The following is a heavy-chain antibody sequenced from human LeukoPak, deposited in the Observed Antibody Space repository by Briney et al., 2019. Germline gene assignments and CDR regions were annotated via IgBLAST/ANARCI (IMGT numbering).Heavy chain of an antibody. CDR2: IDKSGSSI. D-gene: IGHD3-16*01. Sequence: PGGSLRLSCAASGFTFSDHYMSWIRQAPGKGLEWVSYIDKSGSSISYADSVKGRFTISGDNANNLLFLQMNSLRVEDTAVFYCARGHWGLDVWGKGTTVTVSS. J-gene: IGHJ6*04. CDR1: GFTFSDHY. CDR3: ARGHWGLDV. V-gene: IGHV3-11*04.